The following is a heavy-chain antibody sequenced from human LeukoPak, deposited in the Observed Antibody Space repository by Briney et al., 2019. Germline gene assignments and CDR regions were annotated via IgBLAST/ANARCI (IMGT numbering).Heavy chain of an antibody. D-gene: IGHD6-19*01. J-gene: IGHJ3*02. CDR2: IYSGGST. Sequence: GGSLRLSCAASGFSVSSDYMSWVRQAPGKGLEWVSVIYSGGSTYYADSVKGRFTISRDNSKNTLYLQMNSLRAEDTAVYYCARVDTGYSSGWYDAFDIWGQGTMVTVSS. CDR1: GFSVSSDY. CDR3: ARVDTGYSSGWYDAFDI. V-gene: IGHV3-53*01.